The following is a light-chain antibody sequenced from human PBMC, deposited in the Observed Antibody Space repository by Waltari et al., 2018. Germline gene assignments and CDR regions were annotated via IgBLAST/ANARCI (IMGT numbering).Light chain of an antibody. CDR2: GAS. Sequence: DIELTPSPDSLAVPLGERAPLHCKSSPRLLNSPNNQTYFARDHLTPGQPPNLLMCGASTRESGVPDRFTGSGSGTDFTLTITSLQAEDVAVYYCQQCYAPPYAFGPGTKVDI. J-gene: IGKJ3*01. CDR1: PRLLNSPNNQTY. V-gene: IGKV4-1*01. CDR3: QQCYAPPYA.